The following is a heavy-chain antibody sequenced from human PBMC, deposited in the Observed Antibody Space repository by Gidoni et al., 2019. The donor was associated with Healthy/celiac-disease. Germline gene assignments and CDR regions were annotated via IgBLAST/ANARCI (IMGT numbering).Heavy chain of an antibody. CDR2: SYYSGST. Sequence: QLQLQESGPGLVKPSETLSLTCTVSGGSISSISYYWGWIRHPPGKGLEWIGSSYYSGSTYYNPSLKSRVTISVDTSKNQFSLKLSSVTAADTAVYYCARHARVQLWLLGWFDPWGQGTLVTVSS. CDR3: ARHARVQLWLLGWFDP. J-gene: IGHJ5*02. CDR1: GGSISSISYY. V-gene: IGHV4-39*01. D-gene: IGHD5-18*01.